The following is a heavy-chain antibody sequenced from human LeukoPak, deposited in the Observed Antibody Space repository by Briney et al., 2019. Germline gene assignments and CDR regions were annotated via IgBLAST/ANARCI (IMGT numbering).Heavy chain of an antibody. CDR3: ARSYYDSSGYYLEDDAFDI. J-gene: IGHJ3*02. CDR1: GGSISSGGYS. Sequence: SETLSLTCAVSGGSISSGGYSWSWIRQPPGKGLEWIGYIYHSGSTYYNPSLKSRVTISVDTSKNQFSLKLSSVTAADTAVYYCARSYYDSSGYYLEDDAFDIWGQGTMVTVSS. D-gene: IGHD3-22*01. CDR2: IYHSGST. V-gene: IGHV4-30-2*01.